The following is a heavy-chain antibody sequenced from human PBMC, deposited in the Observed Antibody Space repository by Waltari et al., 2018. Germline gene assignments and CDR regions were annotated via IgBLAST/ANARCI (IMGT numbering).Heavy chain of an antibody. J-gene: IGHJ4*02. CDR3: ASSFDRQGY. CDR2: ISSSSTYI. CDR1: GFTFSSYS. Sequence: EVQLVESGGGLVKPGGSLRLSCAASGFTFSSYSKNWVRQAPGKGLEWVSSISSSSTYIYYADSGKVRFTISRDNAKNSLYLQMNSLRAEDTAVYYCASSFDRQGYWGQGTLVTVSS. V-gene: IGHV3-21*01.